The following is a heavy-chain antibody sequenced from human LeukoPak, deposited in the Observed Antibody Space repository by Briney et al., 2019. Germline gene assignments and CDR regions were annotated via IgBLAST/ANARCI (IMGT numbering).Heavy chain of an antibody. CDR2: ISSVDGST. D-gene: IGHD1-26*01. Sequence: GGSLRLSWAASGFTFSSYAMSWVRQTPGKGLEWVSSISSVDGSTYLADSVKGRFTISRDTSKNTLCLQMNSLRAEDTAIYYCTKDSGNYYQADWGQGTLVTVSS. CDR1: GFTFSSYA. V-gene: IGHV3-23*01. J-gene: IGHJ4*02. CDR3: TKDSGNYYQAD.